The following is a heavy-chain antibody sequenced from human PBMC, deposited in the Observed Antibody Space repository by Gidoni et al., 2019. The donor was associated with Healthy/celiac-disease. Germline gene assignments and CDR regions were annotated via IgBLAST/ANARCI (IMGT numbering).Heavy chain of an antibody. Sequence: QVQLQQSGPGLVKPSEPLSLTCAVSGYSISSGYYWGWIRQPPGKGLEWIGSIYHSGSTYYNPSLKSRVTISVDTSKNQFSLKLSSVTAADTAVYYCARDFLGSPVDYWGQGTLVTVSS. CDR1: GYSISSGYY. J-gene: IGHJ4*02. V-gene: IGHV4-38-2*02. CDR2: IYHSGST. D-gene: IGHD3-16*01. CDR3: ARDFLGSPVDY.